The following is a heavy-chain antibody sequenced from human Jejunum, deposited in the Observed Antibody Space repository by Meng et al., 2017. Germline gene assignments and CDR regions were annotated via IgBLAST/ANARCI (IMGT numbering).Heavy chain of an antibody. CDR3: ARDSMGSLDY. D-gene: IGHD1-26*01. CDR2: ANT. Sequence: QGPLQEPGPGLVRPSETLSLICTVSGGSVGRAGYQWGWIRQPPGRGLEWIGYANTNYNPSLKRRVTISLDTSRNLFSLSLTSVTAADTAVYYCARDSMGSLDYWGQGILVTVSS. V-gene: IGHV4-61*08. CDR1: GGSVGRAGYQ. J-gene: IGHJ4*02.